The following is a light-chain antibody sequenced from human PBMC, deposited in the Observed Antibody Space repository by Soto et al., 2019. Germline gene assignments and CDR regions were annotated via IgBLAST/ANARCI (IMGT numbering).Light chain of an antibody. J-gene: IGKJ1*01. CDR2: AAS. V-gene: IGKV1-39*01. CDR3: QQSYSTPAT. CDR1: QSISSY. Sequence: DIQMTQSPSSLSASVGDRVTITCRASQSISSYLNWYQQKPGKAPKLLIYAASSLQSGVPSRFSGSGSGTEFTLTISSLQPEDFATYYCQQSYSTPATFGLGTKVEIK.